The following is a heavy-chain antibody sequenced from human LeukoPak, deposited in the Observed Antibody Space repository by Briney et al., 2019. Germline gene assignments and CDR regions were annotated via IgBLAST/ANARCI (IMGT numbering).Heavy chain of an antibody. J-gene: IGHJ6*02. Sequence: GGSLRLSCAACGFTFSDYYMSWIRQDPGKGLEWVAYTSPSTDYRSYAPSVRGRFTISRDNAKNSLSLEMNSLRAEDTAVYYCARKCVNTRGEVGMDVWGQGTTVTFSS. V-gene: IGHV3-11*03. CDR1: GFTFSDYY. CDR2: TSPSTDYR. CDR3: ARKCVNTRGEVGMDV. D-gene: IGHD3-16*01.